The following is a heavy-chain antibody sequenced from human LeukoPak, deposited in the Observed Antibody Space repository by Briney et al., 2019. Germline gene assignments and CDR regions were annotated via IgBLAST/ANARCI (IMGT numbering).Heavy chain of an antibody. CDR2: ISGSGGST. D-gene: IGHD3-10*01. Sequence: PGGSLRLSCAASGFTFSSYAMSWDRQAPGKGLEWVSAISGSGGSTYYADSVKGRFTISRDNSKNTLYLQMNSLRAEDTAVYYCAKDYHYGSGSYSFDYWGQGTLVTVSS. V-gene: IGHV3-23*01. J-gene: IGHJ4*02. CDR1: GFTFSSYA. CDR3: AKDYHYGSGSYSFDY.